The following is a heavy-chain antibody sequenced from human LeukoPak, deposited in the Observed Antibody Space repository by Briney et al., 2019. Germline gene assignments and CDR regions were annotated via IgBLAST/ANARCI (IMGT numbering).Heavy chain of an antibody. CDR3: AREVGATFYFDY. D-gene: IGHD1-26*01. V-gene: IGHV1-2*02. CDR1: GYTFTAYY. CDR2: INPNSGGT. Sequence: ATVKVSCKASGYTFTAYYMHWVRQAPGQGLEWMGWINPNSGGTNYAQKFQGRVTMTRDTSINTAYMELSRLRSDDTAVYYCAREVGATFYFDYWGQGTLVTVSS. J-gene: IGHJ4*02.